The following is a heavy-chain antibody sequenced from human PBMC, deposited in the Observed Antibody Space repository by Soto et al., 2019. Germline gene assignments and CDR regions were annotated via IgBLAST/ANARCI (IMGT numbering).Heavy chain of an antibody. D-gene: IGHD1-26*01. CDR1: GFTFSSYS. CDR2: ISSSSSYI. CDR3: ARSFSDSYYDLDF. J-gene: IGHJ4*02. Sequence: GGSLRLSCAASGFTFSSYSMNWFRQAPGKGLEWVSSISSSSSYIYYADSVKDRFSISRDNAENSLYLQMNILKIEDTAFYYCARSFSDSYYDLDFWGQGTLVTVSS. V-gene: IGHV3-21*04.